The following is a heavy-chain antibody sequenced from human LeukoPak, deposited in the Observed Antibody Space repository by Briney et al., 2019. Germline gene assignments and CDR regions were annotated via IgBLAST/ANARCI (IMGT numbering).Heavy chain of an antibody. CDR1: GLSVADTY. V-gene: IGHV3-53*01. D-gene: IGHD1-14*01. CDR2: LYIAGES. Sequence: PGGSLRLSCAVSGLSVADTYMAWVRQAPGKGLEWVATLYIAGESYYADSVRGRFNISRDNSENTLYLQMTTVRDDDTAIYHCAAGFRSEFINFYLHVWAKGTPVTVSS. CDR3: AAGFRSEFINFYLHV. J-gene: IGHJ6*03.